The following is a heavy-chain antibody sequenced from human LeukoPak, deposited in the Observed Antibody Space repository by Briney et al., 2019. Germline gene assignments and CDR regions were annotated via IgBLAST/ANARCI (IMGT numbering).Heavy chain of an antibody. Sequence: GGSLRLSCAASGFTFSSYAMHWVRQAPGKGLEWVAVISYDGSNKYYADSVKGRFTISRDNSKNSLYLQMNSLRAEDTAVYYCARDKGQQQLTFDYWGQGTLVTVSS. CDR1: GFTFSSYA. CDR2: ISYDGSNK. J-gene: IGHJ4*02. CDR3: ARDKGQQQLTFDY. D-gene: IGHD6-13*01. V-gene: IGHV3-30-3*01.